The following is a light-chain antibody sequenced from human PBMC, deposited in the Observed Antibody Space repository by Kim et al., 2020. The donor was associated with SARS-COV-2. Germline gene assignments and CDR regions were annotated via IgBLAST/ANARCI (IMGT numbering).Light chain of an antibody. V-gene: IGLV3-1*01. CDR2: QDS. Sequence: VSLGQTASITCSGDKLGDKYACWYQQKPGQSPVLVIYQDSKRPSGIPERFSGSNSGNTATLTISGTQAMDEADYYCQAWDSNTYVFGTGTKVTVL. CDR3: QAWDSNTYV. CDR1: KLGDKY. J-gene: IGLJ1*01.